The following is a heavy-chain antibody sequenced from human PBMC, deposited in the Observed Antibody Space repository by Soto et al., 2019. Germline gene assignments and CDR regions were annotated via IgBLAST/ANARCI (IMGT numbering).Heavy chain of an antibody. D-gene: IGHD2-2*01. CDR2: IIPIFGTA. CDR1: GGTFSSYA. J-gene: IGHJ6*02. CDR3: ARHVPAAGYYYGLDV. Sequence: QVQLVQSGAEVKKPGSSVKVSCKASGGTFSSYAISWVRQAPGQGLEWMGGIIPIFGTANYAQKFQGRVTITAYESTRTACLDLSSLRSEDTAVYYCARHVPAAGYYYGLDVWGQGTTVTVSS. V-gene: IGHV1-69*12.